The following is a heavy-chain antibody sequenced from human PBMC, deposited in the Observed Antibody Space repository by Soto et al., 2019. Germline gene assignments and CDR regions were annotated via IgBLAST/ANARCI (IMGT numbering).Heavy chain of an antibody. V-gene: IGHV1-69*01. Sequence: QVQLVQSGAEVKKPGSSVKVSCKASGGTFSSYAISWVRQAPGQGLAWMGGIIPIFGTANYAQKFEGRVTITADESTSTAYMERSSLRSEDTAVYYCARVGGVVPAAKYYFDYWGQGTLVTVSS. CDR1: GGTFSSYA. CDR2: IIPIFGTA. CDR3: ARVGGVVPAAKYYFDY. J-gene: IGHJ4*02. D-gene: IGHD2-2*01.